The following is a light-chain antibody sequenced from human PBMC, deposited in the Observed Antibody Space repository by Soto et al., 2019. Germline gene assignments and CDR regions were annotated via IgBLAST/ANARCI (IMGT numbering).Light chain of an antibody. V-gene: IGKV1-6*01. Sequence: IHMTHSPASLSASVLYRVTITFLASQGIRNDLGWYQQKPGKAPKLLIYAASSLQSGVPSRFSGSGSGTDFTLTISSLQPEDFATYYCLQDYNYPRTFGQGTKVDIK. CDR3: LQDYNYPRT. CDR2: AAS. J-gene: IGKJ1*01. CDR1: QGIRND.